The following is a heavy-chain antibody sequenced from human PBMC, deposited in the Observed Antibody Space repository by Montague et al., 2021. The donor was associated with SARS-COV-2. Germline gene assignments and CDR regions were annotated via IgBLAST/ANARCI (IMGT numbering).Heavy chain of an antibody. J-gene: IGHJ6*02. V-gene: IGHV3-30-3*01. CDR3: ARVPGGYYGMDV. CDR2: ISYDGGNK. Sequence: SLRLSCAASGFTFSSYAMHWVRRAPGKGLEWVAVISYDGGNKYYADSVKGRFTISRDNSKNTLYLQMNSLRAEDTAVYYCARVPGGYYGMDVWGQGTTVTVSS. CDR1: GFTFSSYA.